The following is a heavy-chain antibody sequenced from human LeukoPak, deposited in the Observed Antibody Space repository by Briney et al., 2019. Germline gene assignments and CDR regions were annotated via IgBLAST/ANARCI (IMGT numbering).Heavy chain of an antibody. CDR1: GGPFSGYY. CDR2: INHSGST. CDR3: AITSGVSRGLSNAFDI. Sequence: PSETLSLTCAVYGGPFSGYYWSWIRQPPGKGLEWIGVINHSGSTNYNPSLKTRVTISVDTSKNQFSLKLSSVTAADTAVYYCAITSGVSRGLSNAFDIWGQGTMVTVSS. D-gene: IGHD1-26*01. J-gene: IGHJ3*02. V-gene: IGHV4-34*01.